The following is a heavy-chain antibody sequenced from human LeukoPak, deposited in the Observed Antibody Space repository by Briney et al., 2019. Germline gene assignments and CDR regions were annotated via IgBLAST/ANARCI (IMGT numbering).Heavy chain of an antibody. CDR2: ISGSGGST. CDR1: GFTFSNYA. J-gene: IGHJ5*02. CDR3: AKAHGAPRGSWYLSWFDP. Sequence: GGSLRLSCAASGFTFSNYAMSWVRQAPGKGLEWVSAISGSGGSTYYADSVKGRFTISRDNSKNTLYLQMNSLRAEDTAVYYYAKAHGAPRGSWYLSWFDPWGQGTLVTVSS. D-gene: IGHD6-13*01. V-gene: IGHV3-23*01.